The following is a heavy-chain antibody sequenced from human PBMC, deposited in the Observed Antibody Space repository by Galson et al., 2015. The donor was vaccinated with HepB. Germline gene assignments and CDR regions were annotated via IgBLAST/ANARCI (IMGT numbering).Heavy chain of an antibody. D-gene: IGHD3-22*01. V-gene: IGHV3-33*06. CDR2: IWYDGSNK. CDR1: GFTFSSYG. Sequence: SLRLSCAASGFTFSSYGMHWVRQAPGKGLEWVAVIWYDGSNKYYADSVKGRFTISRDNSKNTLYLQMNSLRAEDTAVYYCAKEMGSGYYFPSVSPYFDLWGRGTLVTVSS. J-gene: IGHJ2*01. CDR3: AKEMGSGYYFPSVSPYFDL.